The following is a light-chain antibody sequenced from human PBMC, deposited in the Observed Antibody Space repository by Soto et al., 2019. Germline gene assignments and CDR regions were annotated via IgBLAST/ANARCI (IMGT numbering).Light chain of an antibody. J-gene: IGLJ1*01. CDR2: DVT. CDR1: SSDVGGYDY. CDR3: CSYAGTYTFYV. Sequence: QSVLTQPRSVSGSPGQSVTISCTGTSSDVGGYDYVSWYQQHPGKAPKLMIYDVTMRPSGVPDRFSGSRSGNTASLTISGLQAEDDADYYCCSYAGTYTFYVFGTGTKVTVL. V-gene: IGLV2-11*01.